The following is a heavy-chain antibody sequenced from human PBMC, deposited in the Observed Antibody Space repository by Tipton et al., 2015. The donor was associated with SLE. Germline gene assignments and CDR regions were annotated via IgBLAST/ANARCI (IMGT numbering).Heavy chain of an antibody. Sequence: TLSLTCTVSGGSISSSGHYWGWIRQPPGKGLEWIGSMYNSGNTFYNPSLKSRVTISLDMSKNQFSLKLSSVTAADTAVYYCATSFIYSDWGAFHIWGQGTMVTVSS. V-gene: IGHV4-39*07. CDR2: MYNSGNT. CDR1: GGSISSSGHY. J-gene: IGHJ3*02. D-gene: IGHD4-11*01. CDR3: ATSFIYSDWGAFHI.